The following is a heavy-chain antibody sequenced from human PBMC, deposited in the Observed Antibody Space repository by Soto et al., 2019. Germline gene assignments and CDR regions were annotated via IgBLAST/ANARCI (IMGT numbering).Heavy chain of an antibody. D-gene: IGHD4-17*01. CDR3: ASGVDDYGDQTGYYFDY. J-gene: IGHJ4*02. V-gene: IGHV4-31*03. CDR1: GGSISSGGYY. Sequence: QVQLQESGPGLVKPSQTLSLTCTVSGGSISSGGYYWSWIRQHPGKGLEWIGYIYYSGSTYYNPSRKSRVTISVDTSKNQFSLKLSSVTAADTAVYYCASGVDDYGDQTGYYFDYWGQGTLVTVSS. CDR2: IYYSGST.